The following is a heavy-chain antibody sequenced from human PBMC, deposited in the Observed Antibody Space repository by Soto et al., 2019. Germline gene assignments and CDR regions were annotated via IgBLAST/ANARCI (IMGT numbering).Heavy chain of an antibody. Sequence: PSETLSLTGTVSGGSISSGGYYWSWIRQHPGKGLEWIGCIYYSGSTYYNPSLKSRVTISVDTSKNQFSLKLSSVTAADTAVYYCAREKVRWPSRGYSYGYYGRYYYGMDVWGQGTTVTVSS. J-gene: IGHJ6*02. CDR2: IYYSGST. D-gene: IGHD5-18*01. CDR3: AREKVRWPSRGYSYGYYGRYYYGMDV. V-gene: IGHV4-31*03. CDR1: GGSISSGGYY.